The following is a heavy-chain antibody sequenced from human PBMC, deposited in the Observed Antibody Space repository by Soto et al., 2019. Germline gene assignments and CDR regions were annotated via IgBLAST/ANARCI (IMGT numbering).Heavy chain of an antibody. Sequence: GGSLTLSCAASGFTFSSYGMHWVRQAPGKGLEWVAVISYDGSNKYYADSVKGRFTISRDNSKNTLYLQMNSLRAEDTAVYYCAKDETFDYWGQGTLVTVSS. CDR1: GFTFSSYG. V-gene: IGHV3-30*18. J-gene: IGHJ4*02. CDR3: AKDETFDY. CDR2: ISYDGSNK.